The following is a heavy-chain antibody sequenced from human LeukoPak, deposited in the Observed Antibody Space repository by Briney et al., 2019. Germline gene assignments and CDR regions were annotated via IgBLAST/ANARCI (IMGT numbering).Heavy chain of an antibody. CDR3: AREQQLVDY. V-gene: IGHV3-30-3*01. D-gene: IGHD6-13*01. CDR2: ISYDGSNK. CDR1: GFTFSSYA. J-gene: IGHJ4*02. Sequence: HPGRSLRLSCAASGFTFSSYAMHWVRQAPGKGLEWVAVISYDGSNKYYADSVKGRFTISRDNSKNTLYPQMNSLRAEDTAVYYCAREQQLVDYWGQGTLVTVSS.